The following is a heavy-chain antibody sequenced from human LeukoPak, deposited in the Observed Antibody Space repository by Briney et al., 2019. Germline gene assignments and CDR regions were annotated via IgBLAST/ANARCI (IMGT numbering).Heavy chain of an antibody. J-gene: IGHJ5*02. CDR3: ARPPRNYVNWFDP. D-gene: IGHD1-7*01. Sequence: GASVKVSCKASVYTLTGYYMHRVRQAPGEGLEWMGWINPNRGGTNYAQKFQGRVTMTRDTSISTAYMELSRLTSDDTAVYYCARPPRNYVNWFDPWGQETLVTVSS. CDR2: INPNRGGT. CDR1: VYTLTGYY. V-gene: IGHV1-2*02.